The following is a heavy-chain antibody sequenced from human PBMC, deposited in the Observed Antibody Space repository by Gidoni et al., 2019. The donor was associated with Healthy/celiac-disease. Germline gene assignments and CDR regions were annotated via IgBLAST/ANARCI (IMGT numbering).Heavy chain of an antibody. CDR3: AHSITGYLGTGGYFDY. CDR2: IYWDDDK. D-gene: IGHD6-25*01. J-gene: IGHJ4*02. Sequence: IRQPPGKALEWLALIYWDDDKRYSPSLKSRLTITKDTSKNQVVLTMTNMDPVDTATYYCAHSITGYLGTGGYFDYWGQGTLVTVSS. V-gene: IGHV2-5*02.